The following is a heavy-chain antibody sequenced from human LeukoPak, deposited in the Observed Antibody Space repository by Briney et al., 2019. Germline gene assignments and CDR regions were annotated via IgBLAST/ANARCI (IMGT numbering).Heavy chain of an antibody. J-gene: IGHJ5*02. V-gene: IGHV4-59*08. D-gene: IGHD6-19*01. Sequence: SETLSLTCTVSGGSISSYYWIWLRQPPGKGLEWMGYIYYSGSTNYNPSLKSRVTISVDTSKNQFSLKLSSVTAADTAVYYCAEYRNGVAGTGGWFDTWGQGTLVTVSS. CDR3: AEYRNGVAGTGGWFDT. CDR2: IYYSGST. CDR1: GGSISSYY.